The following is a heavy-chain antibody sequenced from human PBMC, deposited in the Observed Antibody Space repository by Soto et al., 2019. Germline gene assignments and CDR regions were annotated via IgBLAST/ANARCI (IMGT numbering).Heavy chain of an antibody. CDR3: ARAIAAAGRADY. Sequence: SETLSLPCAVYGGSFSGYYWSWIRQPPGKGLEWIGEINHSGSTNYNPSLKSRVTISVDTSKNQFSLKLSSVTAADTAVYYCARAIAAAGRADYWGQGTLITVSS. J-gene: IGHJ4*02. CDR1: GGSFSGYY. D-gene: IGHD6-13*01. CDR2: INHSGST. V-gene: IGHV4-34*01.